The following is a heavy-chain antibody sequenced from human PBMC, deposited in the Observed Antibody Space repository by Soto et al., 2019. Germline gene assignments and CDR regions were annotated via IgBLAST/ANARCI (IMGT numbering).Heavy chain of an antibody. CDR3: ARHRGCSSTSCRLYYYYGMDV. Sequence: GESLKISCKGSGYSFTSYWIRWVRQMPGKGLEWMGRIDPSDSYTNYSPSFQGHVTISADKSIGTAYLQWSSLKASDTAMYYCARHRGCSSTSCRLYYYYGMDVWGQGTTVTVSS. V-gene: IGHV5-10-1*01. CDR1: GYSFTSYW. J-gene: IGHJ6*02. CDR2: IDPSDSYT. D-gene: IGHD2-2*01.